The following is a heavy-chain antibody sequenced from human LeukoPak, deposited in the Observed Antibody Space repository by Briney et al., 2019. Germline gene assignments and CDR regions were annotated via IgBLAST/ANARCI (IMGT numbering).Heavy chain of an antibody. V-gene: IGHV1-18*01. D-gene: IGHD3-10*01. Sequence: ASVKVSCKASGYTFTSYGISWVRQAPGQGLEWMGWISAYNGNTNYAQKFQGRVTITADKSTSTAYMELSSLRSEDTAVYYCARVGYYGSGSENDYWGQGTLVTVSS. CDR3: ARVGYYGSGSENDY. J-gene: IGHJ4*02. CDR2: ISAYNGNT. CDR1: GYTFTSYG.